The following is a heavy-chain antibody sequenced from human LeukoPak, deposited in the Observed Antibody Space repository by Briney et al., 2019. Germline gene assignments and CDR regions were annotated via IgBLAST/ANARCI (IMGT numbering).Heavy chain of an antibody. CDR2: INPDSGGT. D-gene: IGHD3-10*01. CDR3: ARDLGDTYGSVGDFDY. J-gene: IGHJ4*02. V-gene: IGHV1-2*02. CDR1: GYTFTGYY. Sequence: GASVKVSCKASGYTFTGYYMHWVRQAPGQGLEWMEWINPDSGGTIYAQNFQGRVTMTRDTSISTAYMELSSLRSDDTAVYYCARDLGDTYGSVGDFDYWGQGTLVTVSS.